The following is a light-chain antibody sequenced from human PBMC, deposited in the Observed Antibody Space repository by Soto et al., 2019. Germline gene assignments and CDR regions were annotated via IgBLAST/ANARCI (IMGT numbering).Light chain of an antibody. CDR1: QSVDSSY. V-gene: IGKV3-20*01. CDR3: QQYFSSRPIT. Sequence: DIVLTQSPGTLSLTPGERATLSCRASQSVDSSYLAWYQQKPGQAPRLLIYGASSRATGIPDRFSGSASGTDFTLTISRLEPEDFAVYYCQQYFSSRPITFGPGTKVDIK. J-gene: IGKJ3*01. CDR2: GAS.